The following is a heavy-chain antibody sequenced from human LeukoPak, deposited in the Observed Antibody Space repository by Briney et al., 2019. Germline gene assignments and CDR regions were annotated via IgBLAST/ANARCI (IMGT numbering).Heavy chain of an antibody. CDR2: IYYSGST. Sequence: SETLSLTCTVSGGSISSYYWSWIRQPPGKGLEWIGHIYYSGSTNSNPSLKSRVTISVDTSKNQFSLKLTSVTAADTAVYYCARVGCVFGESPDAFDIWGKGTMFTVSS. D-gene: IGHD3-10*01. J-gene: IGHJ3*02. CDR3: ARVGCVFGESPDAFDI. CDR1: GGSISSYY. V-gene: IGHV4-59*01.